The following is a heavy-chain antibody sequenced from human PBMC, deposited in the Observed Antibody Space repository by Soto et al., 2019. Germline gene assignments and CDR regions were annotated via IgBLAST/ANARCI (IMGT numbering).Heavy chain of an antibody. CDR1: GGSISSGGYS. V-gene: IGHV4-30-2*01. Sequence: QLQLQESGSGLVKPSQTLSLTCAVSGGSISSGGYSWSWIRQPPGKGLEWIGYIYHSGSTYYNPSLKSRVTISVDRSKNQFSLKLSSVTAADTAVYYCARVWQAMVRGVLWFDPWGQGTLVTVSS. J-gene: IGHJ5*02. D-gene: IGHD3-10*01. CDR3: ARVWQAMVRGVLWFDP. CDR2: IYHSGST.